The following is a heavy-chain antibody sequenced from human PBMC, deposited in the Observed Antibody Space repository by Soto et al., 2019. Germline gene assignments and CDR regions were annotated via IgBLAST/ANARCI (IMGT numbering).Heavy chain of an antibody. Sequence: AAVKVSCKASGCTFSSYAISWVRQAPGQGLEWMGGIIPIFGTANYAQKFQGRVTITADESTSTAYMELSSLRSEDTAVYYCARLVVPAAISYYYGMDVWGQGTTVTVSS. CDR2: IIPIFGTA. CDR1: GCTFSSYA. V-gene: IGHV1-69*13. J-gene: IGHJ6*02. D-gene: IGHD2-2*01. CDR3: ARLVVPAAISYYYGMDV.